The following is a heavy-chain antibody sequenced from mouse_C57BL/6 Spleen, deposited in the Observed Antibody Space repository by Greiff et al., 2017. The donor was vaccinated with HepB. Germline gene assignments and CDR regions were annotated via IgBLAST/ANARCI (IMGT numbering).Heavy chain of an antibody. V-gene: IGHV1-69*01. D-gene: IGHD1-1*01. J-gene: IGHJ2*01. Sequence: VKLQQPGAELVMPGASVKLSCKASGYTFTSYWMHWVKQRPGQGLEWIGEIDPSDSYTNYNQKFKGKSTLTVDKSSSTAYMQLSSLTSEDSAVYYCARRGGFTTVVAGFDYWGQGTTLTVSS. CDR2: IDPSDSYT. CDR3: ARRGGFTTVVAGFDY. CDR1: GYTFTSYW.